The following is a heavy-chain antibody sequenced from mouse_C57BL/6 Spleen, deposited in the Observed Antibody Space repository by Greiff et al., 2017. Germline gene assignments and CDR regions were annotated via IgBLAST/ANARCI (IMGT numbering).Heavy chain of an antibody. V-gene: IGHV1-4*01. CDR3: AREENYYGSYYAMDY. D-gene: IGHD1-1*01. J-gene: IGHJ4*01. CDR2: INPSSGYT. Sequence: VKVVESGAELARPGASVKMSCKASGYTFTSYTMHWVKQRPGQGLEWIGYINPSSGYTKYNQKFKDKATLTADKSSSTAYMQLSSLTSEDSAVYYCAREENYYGSYYAMDYWGQGTSVTVSS. CDR1: GYTFTSYT.